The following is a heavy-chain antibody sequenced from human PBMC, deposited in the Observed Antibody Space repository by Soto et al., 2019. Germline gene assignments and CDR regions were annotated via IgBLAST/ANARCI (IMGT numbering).Heavy chain of an antibody. V-gene: IGHV1-69*13. CDR2: IIPIFGTA. CDR3: ARIQLSGYDGLSGYYYGMDV. D-gene: IGHD5-12*01. Sequence: SVKVSCKASGGTFSSYAISWVRQAPGQGLEWMGGIIPIFGTANYAQKFQGRVTITADESTSTAYMELSSLRSEDTAVYYCARIQLSGYDGLSGYYYGMDVWGQGTTVTVSS. CDR1: GGTFSSYA. J-gene: IGHJ6*02.